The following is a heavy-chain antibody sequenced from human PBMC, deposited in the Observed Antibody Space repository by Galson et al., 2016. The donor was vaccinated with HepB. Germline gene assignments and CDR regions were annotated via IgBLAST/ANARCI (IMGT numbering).Heavy chain of an antibody. Sequence: SLRLSCAASGFTFSGYSVSWVRQAPGKGLEWVSSISSTGSFIYFADSVKGRFTISRDDAQNSLFLQMNSLRGEDTAVYYCAIAPRALWSGSAIEFWGQGSLVTVSS. V-gene: IGHV3-21*01. J-gene: IGHJ4*02. CDR2: ISSTGSFI. D-gene: IGHD3-3*01. CDR3: AIAPRALWSGSAIEF. CDR1: GFTFSGYS.